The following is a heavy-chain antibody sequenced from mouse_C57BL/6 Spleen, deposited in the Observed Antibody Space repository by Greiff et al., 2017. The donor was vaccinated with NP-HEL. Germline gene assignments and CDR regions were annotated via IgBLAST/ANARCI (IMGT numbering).Heavy chain of an antibody. Sequence: EVQLQQSGAELVRPGASVKLSCTASGFNIKDYYMHWVKQRPEQGLEWIGRIDPEDGDTEYAPKFQGKATMTADTSSNTAYLQLSSLTSEDTAVYYCTTSYYGSSPRFAYWGQGTLVTVSA. CDR3: TTSYYGSSPRFAY. CDR2: IDPEDGDT. J-gene: IGHJ3*01. D-gene: IGHD1-1*01. V-gene: IGHV14-1*01. CDR1: GFNIKDYY.